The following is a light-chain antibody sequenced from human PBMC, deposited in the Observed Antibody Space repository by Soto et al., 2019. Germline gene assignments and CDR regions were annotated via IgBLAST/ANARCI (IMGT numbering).Light chain of an antibody. CDR3: GSFTMTSTGV. CDR1: SSDVGSYTL. Sequence: QSALTQPASVSGSPGQSITISCTGTSSDVGSYTLVSWYQQHPGQAPKLVIYEAVKRPSGVSNRFSGSKSGNTASLTISGLQAEDEADYYCGSFTMTSTGVFGGGTKLTVL. V-gene: IGLV2-14*02. CDR2: EAV. J-gene: IGLJ3*02.